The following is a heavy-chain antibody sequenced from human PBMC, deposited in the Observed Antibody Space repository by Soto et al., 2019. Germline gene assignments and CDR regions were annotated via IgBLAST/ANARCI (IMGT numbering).Heavy chain of an antibody. V-gene: IGHV1-69*02. CDR3: ATSFGSGSRAFDY. J-gene: IGHJ4*02. Sequence: QVQLVQSGAEVKKPGSSVKVSCKACGDTFNFYTINWVRQAPGLGLEWMGRFNPILSFSNSALKFQGRVTLTADKSTSTAYMVLSSLRSQDTALYYCATSFGSGSRAFDYWGQGALVTVSS. D-gene: IGHD3-10*01. CDR2: FNPILSFS. CDR1: GDTFNFYT.